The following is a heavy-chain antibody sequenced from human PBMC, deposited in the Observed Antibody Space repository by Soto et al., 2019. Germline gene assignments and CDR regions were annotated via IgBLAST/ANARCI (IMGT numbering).Heavy chain of an antibody. CDR3: AKKYYDILTGSYYFDY. V-gene: IGHV3-23*01. D-gene: IGHD3-9*01. J-gene: IGHJ4*02. CDR2: ISGSGGST. Sequence: GGSLRLSCAASGFTFSSYAMSWVRQAPGKGLEWVSAISGSGGSTYYADSVKGRFTISRDNSKNTLYLQMNSLRAEGTAVYYCAKKYYDILTGSYYFDYWGQGTLVTVSS. CDR1: GFTFSSYA.